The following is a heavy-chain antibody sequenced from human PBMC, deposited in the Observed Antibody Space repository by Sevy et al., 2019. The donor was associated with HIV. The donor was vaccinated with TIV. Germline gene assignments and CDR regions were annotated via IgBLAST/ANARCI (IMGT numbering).Heavy chain of an antibody. V-gene: IGHV3-9*01. Sequence: SLRLSCAASGFIFDDYALHWVRQVPGRGLEWVAGITWNSGKIVYADSVRGQFTISRDNTKNSLHLQMNSLKADDAAFYYCAKARAAMAVVFCGADCYFGSWGRGTLVTRSS. J-gene: IGHJ4*02. D-gene: IGHD2-21*02. CDR3: AKARAAMAVVFCGADCYFGS. CDR2: ITWNSGKI. CDR1: GFIFDDYA.